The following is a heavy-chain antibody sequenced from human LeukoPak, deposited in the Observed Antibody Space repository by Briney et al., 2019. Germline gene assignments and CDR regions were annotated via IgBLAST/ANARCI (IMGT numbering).Heavy chain of an antibody. CDR1: GGSISSGDYY. D-gene: IGHD5-18*01. Sequence: SETLPLTCTVSGGSISSGDYYWSWIRQPPGKGLEWVGYIYYSGSTYYNPSLKSRVTISVDTSKNQFSLKLSSVTAADTAVYYCARGGYSYGSSTWFDPWGQGTLVTVSS. J-gene: IGHJ5*02. CDR2: IYYSGST. V-gene: IGHV4-30-4*08. CDR3: ARGGYSYGSSTWFDP.